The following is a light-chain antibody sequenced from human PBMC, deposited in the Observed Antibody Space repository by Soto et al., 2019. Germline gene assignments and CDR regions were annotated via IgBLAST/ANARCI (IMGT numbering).Light chain of an antibody. Sequence: DFQMTQSPSTLSASVGDRVTITCRASQTFARWVAWFQQKPGQAPKLLIYDVSSLENGVPSRFIGAASGTEFTLTFSSLHSEELATDYRQKSYSTAIPFGGGTKADIK. CDR2: DVS. J-gene: IGKJ4*02. CDR3: QKSYSTAIP. V-gene: IGKV1-5*01. CDR1: QTFARW.